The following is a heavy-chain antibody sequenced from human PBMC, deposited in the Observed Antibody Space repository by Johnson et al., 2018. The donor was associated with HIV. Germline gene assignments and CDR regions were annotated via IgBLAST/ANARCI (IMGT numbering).Heavy chain of an antibody. D-gene: IGHD3-22*01. J-gene: IGHJ3*02. Sequence: VQLVESGGGLAKPAWSPRLSCAASGFTFDDYGMSWVRQAPGKGLEWVSGINWNGGSTHYADSVKGRFTISRDNAKNSLYLQINSLRAEDTALYYCARGFSSGYNDAFDIWGQGTMLTVSS. CDR1: GFTFDDYG. V-gene: IGHV3-20*04. CDR2: INWNGGST. CDR3: ARGFSSGYNDAFDI.